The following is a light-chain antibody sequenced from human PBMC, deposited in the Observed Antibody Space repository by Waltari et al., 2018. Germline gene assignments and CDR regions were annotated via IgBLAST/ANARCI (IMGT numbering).Light chain of an antibody. CDR2: DVS. Sequence: QSALTPPRSVSGSPGQSVTISCTGTSSDVGGYNYVSWYQQHPGKAPKLMIDDVSKRPSGVPERFSGSKSGNTASLTISGLQAEDEADYYCCSYAGSYTFVFGTGTKVTVL. CDR3: CSYAGSYTFV. J-gene: IGLJ1*01. CDR1: SSDVGGYNY. V-gene: IGLV2-11*01.